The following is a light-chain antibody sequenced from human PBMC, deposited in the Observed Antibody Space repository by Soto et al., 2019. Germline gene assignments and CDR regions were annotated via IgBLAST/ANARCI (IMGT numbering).Light chain of an antibody. CDR2: DNN. V-gene: IGLV1-51*01. Sequence: QSVLTQPPSVSAAPGQKVTISCSGSSSNIGKNSVSWYQQLPGTAPKLLIYDNNNRPSRIPDRFSGSKSGTSATLGITGLQTGDEADYYCGTWDTSLSAVVFGGGTKVTVL. CDR1: SSNIGKNS. CDR3: GTWDTSLSAVV. J-gene: IGLJ3*02.